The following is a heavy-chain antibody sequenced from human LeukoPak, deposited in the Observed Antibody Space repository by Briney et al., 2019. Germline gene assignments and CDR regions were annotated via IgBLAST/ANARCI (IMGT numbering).Heavy chain of an antibody. Sequence: SVKVSCKASGYTFTGYYMHWVRQAPGQGLEWMGGIIPIFGTANYAQKFQGRVTITADESTSTAYMELSSLRSEDTAVYYCARDLGSGQVNYFDYWGQGTLVTVSS. CDR3: ARDLGSGQVNYFDY. D-gene: IGHD2-15*01. J-gene: IGHJ4*02. V-gene: IGHV1-69*13. CDR1: GYTFTGYY. CDR2: IIPIFGTA.